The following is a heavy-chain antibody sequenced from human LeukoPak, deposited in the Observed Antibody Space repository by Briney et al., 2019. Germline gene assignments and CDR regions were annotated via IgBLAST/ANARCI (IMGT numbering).Heavy chain of an antibody. J-gene: IGHJ4*02. V-gene: IGHV1-8*01. CDR1: GYTFTSYD. CDR2: MNTNSGNT. Sequence: ASVKVSCKASGYTFTSYDINLVRQAPGQGLEWMGWMNTNSGNTGYAQKFQGRVTMTRNTSISTAYMELSSLRSEDTAVYYCAGGLRYCSGGSCFMYWGQGTLVTVSS. CDR3: AGGLRYCSGGSCFMY. D-gene: IGHD2-15*01.